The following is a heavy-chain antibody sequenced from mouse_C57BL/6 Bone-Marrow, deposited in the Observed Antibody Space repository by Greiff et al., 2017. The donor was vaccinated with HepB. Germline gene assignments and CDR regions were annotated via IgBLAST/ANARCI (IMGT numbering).Heavy chain of an antibody. CDR1: EYEFPSHD. Sequence: EVMLVESGGGLVQPGESLKLSCESNEYEFPSHDMSWVRKTPEKRLELVAAINSDGGSTYYPDTMERRFIISRDNTKKTLYLQMSSLRSEDTAVYYCARHYYYGSSYWYFDVWGTGTTVTVSS. CDR3: ARHYYYGSSYWYFDV. V-gene: IGHV5-2*01. CDR2: INSDGGST. J-gene: IGHJ1*03. D-gene: IGHD1-1*01.